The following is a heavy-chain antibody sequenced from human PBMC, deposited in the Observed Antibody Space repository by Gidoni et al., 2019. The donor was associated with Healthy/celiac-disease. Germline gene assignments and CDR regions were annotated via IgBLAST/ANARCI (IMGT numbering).Heavy chain of an antibody. CDR2: ISGGGGST. D-gene: IGHD6-13*01. CDR1: GFTFSSYA. CDR3: AKVSSSSSDP. V-gene: IGHV3-23*01. Sequence: EVQLLESGGGLVQPGGSLRLSWSASGFTFSSYAMSWVRQAPGKGLEWVSAISGGGGSTYYADSVKGLFTISRDNSKNTLYLQMNSLRAEDTAVYYCAKVSSSSSDPWGQGTLVTVSS. J-gene: IGHJ5*02.